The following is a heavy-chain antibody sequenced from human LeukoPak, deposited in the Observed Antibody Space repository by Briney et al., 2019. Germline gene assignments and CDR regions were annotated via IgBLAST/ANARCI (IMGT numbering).Heavy chain of an antibody. V-gene: IGHV4-59*01. Sequence: SETLSLTCTVSGGSFGSYYLSWIRQSPGKGLEWIGFMFYTGSTNYNPSVMSRVSISRDAPKNHFSLKLNSLTAADTALYFCARGDDADGYLSTWGQGILVIVSS. CDR3: ARGDDADGYLST. CDR2: MFYTGST. D-gene: IGHD5-24*01. J-gene: IGHJ5*02. CDR1: GGSFGSYY.